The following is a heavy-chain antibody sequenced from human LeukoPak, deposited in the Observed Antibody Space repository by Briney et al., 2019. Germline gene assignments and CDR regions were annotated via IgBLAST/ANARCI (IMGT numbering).Heavy chain of an antibody. CDR1: GFTFSSYG. Sequence: SGGSLRLSCAASGFTFSSYGMHWVRQAPGKGLEWVAFIRYDGSNKYYADSVKGRFTISRDNSKNTLYLQMNSLRAEDTAVYYCAEDHGNLFDYWGQGTLVTVSS. CDR3: AEDHGNLFDY. D-gene: IGHD1-1*01. J-gene: IGHJ4*02. CDR2: IRYDGSNK. V-gene: IGHV3-30*02.